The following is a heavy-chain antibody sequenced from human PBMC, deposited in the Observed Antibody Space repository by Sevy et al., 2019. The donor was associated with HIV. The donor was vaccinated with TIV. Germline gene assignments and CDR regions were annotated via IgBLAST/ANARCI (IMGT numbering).Heavy chain of an antibody. V-gene: IGHV1-18*01. CDR2: ISVYNGNT. J-gene: IGHJ6*02. D-gene: IGHD2-2*01. CDR1: GYTFSSYG. CDR3: AGDDGEYCSSTGCFGLDV. Sequence: ASVKVSCKASGYTFSSYGINWVRQAPGQGLEWMGWISVYNGNTNYAQKFQGRVTMTTDTSTNTAYMELRSLRSDDTAVYYCAGDDGEYCSSTGCFGLDVWGQGTTVTVSS.